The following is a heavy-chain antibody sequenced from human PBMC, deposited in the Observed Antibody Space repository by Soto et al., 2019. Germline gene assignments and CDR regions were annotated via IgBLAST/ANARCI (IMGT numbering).Heavy chain of an antibody. Sequence: PSETLSLTCTVSGGSISSGGYYWTWIRQHPGKGLEWIGNIYYSGSTNYNPSLTSRVSISVDTSKNQFSLKLSSVTAADSAVYYCARVISSDNWEGYYNYYVMDVWGQGTTVTVSS. CDR2: IYYSGST. CDR3: ARVISSDNWEGYYNYYVMDV. D-gene: IGHD1-1*01. V-gene: IGHV4-31*03. J-gene: IGHJ6*02. CDR1: GGSISSGGYY.